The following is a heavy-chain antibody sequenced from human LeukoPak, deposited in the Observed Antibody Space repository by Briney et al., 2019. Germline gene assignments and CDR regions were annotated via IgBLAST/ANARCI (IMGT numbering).Heavy chain of an antibody. D-gene: IGHD2-8*01. J-gene: IGHJ4*02. V-gene: IGHV1-46*03. Sequence: ASVKVSCKASGYTFTSYYMHWVRQAPGQGLEWMGIINPSGGSTSYPQKFQGRVTITRAASTSTVYMELSSLRSEDTAVYYCARDRYCTNGVCHIADYWGQGTLVTVSS. CDR2: INPSGGST. CDR1: GYTFTSYY. CDR3: ARDRYCTNGVCHIADY.